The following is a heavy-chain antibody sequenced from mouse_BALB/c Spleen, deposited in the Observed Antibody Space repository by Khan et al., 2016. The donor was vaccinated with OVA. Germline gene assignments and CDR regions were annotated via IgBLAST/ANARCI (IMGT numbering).Heavy chain of an antibody. D-gene: IGHD2-1*01. J-gene: IGHJ1*01. CDR1: GISITTGNYR. Sequence: EVQLQESGPGLVKPSQTVSLTCTVTGISITTGNYRWSWIRQFPGNKLEWIGSIYYSGTITYNPSLTSRTTITRDTSKNQFFLEMNSLTAEDTATYYCARDCNYGGYFDVWGAGTTVTVSS. CDR2: IYYSGTI. V-gene: IGHV3-5*02. CDR3: ARDCNYGGYFDV.